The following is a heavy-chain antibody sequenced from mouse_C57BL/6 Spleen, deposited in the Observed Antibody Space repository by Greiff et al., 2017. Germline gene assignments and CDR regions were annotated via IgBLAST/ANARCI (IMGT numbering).Heavy chain of an antibody. CDR1: GFTFSDYG. CDR3: ARREAYYDYFDY. V-gene: IGHV5-17*01. J-gene: IGHJ2*01. Sequence: EVQVVESGGGLVKPGGSLKLSCAASGFTFSDYGMHWVRQAPEKGLEWVAYISSGSSTIYYADTVKGRFTISRDNAKNTLFLQMTSLRSEDTAMYYCARREAYYDYFDYWGQGTTLTVSS. CDR2: ISSGSSTI. D-gene: IGHD2-10*01.